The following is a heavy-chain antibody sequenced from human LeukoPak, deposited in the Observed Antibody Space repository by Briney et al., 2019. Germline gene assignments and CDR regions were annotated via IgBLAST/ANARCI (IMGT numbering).Heavy chain of an antibody. CDR3: ARDLGYYNDY. D-gene: IGHD3-16*01. CDR1: GGSFSGYY. V-gene: IGHV4-34*01. CDR2: INHSGST. Sequence: SETLSLTCAVYGGSFSGYYWSWIRQPPGKGLEWIGEINHSGSTNYNPSLKSRVTISVDTSKNQFSLKLSSVTAADTAVYYCARDLGYYNDYWGQGTLVTVSS. J-gene: IGHJ4*02.